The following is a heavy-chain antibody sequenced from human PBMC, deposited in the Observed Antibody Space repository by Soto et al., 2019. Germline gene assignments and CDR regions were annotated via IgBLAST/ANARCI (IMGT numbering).Heavy chain of an antibody. CDR3: ARVRHTWFL. J-gene: IGHJ4*02. D-gene: IGHD3-10*01. CDR2: ISSSGSII. CDR1: GFTFSSYE. Sequence: EVQLVESGGGLVQPGGSLRLSCAASGFTFSSYEMNWVRQAPGKGLEWVSYISSSGSIIYYADSVKGRFTISRDNAKNSLYLQMNSLRAEYTAVYYCARVRHTWFLWGQGTLVTVSS. V-gene: IGHV3-48*03.